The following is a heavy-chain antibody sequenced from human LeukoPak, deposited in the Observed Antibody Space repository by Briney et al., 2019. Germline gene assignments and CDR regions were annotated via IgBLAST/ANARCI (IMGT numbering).Heavy chain of an antibody. CDR1: GFTFSSYS. Sequence: GGSLRLSCAASGFTFSSYSLNWVRQAPGKGLEWVSSISSSSSYIYYADSVKGRFTISRDNAKNSLYLQMNSLRAEDTAVYYCARDGYSGYEGDYWGQGTLVTVSS. CDR3: ARDGYSGYEGDY. D-gene: IGHD5-12*01. CDR2: ISSSSSYI. V-gene: IGHV3-21*01. J-gene: IGHJ4*02.